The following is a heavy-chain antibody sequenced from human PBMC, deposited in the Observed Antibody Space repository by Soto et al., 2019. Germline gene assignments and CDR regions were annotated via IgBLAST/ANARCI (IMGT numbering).Heavy chain of an antibody. J-gene: IGHJ3*02. Sequence: QVQLVQSGAEVKKPGSSVKVSCKASGGTFSTYTIIWVRQAPGQGLEWMGRILPMLDITTSAQRFQGRVTITAEKSTSIAYLELSRLRSADTSLYYCTLGSWSAETFDIWGRGTMVTVSS. D-gene: IGHD6-13*01. CDR1: GGTFSTYT. V-gene: IGHV1-69*02. CDR2: ILPMLDIT. CDR3: TLGSWSAETFDI.